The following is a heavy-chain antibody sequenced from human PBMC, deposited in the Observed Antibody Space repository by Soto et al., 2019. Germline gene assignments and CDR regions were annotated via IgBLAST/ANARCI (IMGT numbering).Heavy chain of an antibody. D-gene: IGHD3-22*01. CDR3: AILPTYYYASSGYPQGRDY. CDR2: IIPIFGTA. J-gene: IGHJ4*02. CDR1: GGTFSSYA. V-gene: IGHV1-69*06. Sequence: SVKVSCKASGGTFSSYAISWVRQAPGQGLEWMGGIIPIFGTANYAQKFQGRVTITADKSTSTAYMELSSLRSEDTAVYYCAILPTYYYASSGYPQGRDYWGQGTLVTVSS.